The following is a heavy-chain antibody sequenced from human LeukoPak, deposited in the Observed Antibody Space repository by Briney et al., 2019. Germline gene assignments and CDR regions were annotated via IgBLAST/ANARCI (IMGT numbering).Heavy chain of an antibody. V-gene: IGHV3-23*01. J-gene: IGHJ4*02. Sequence: PGGSLRLSCAASGLTFSSYAMSWVRQAPGKGLEWVSAISGSGGSTYYADSVKGRFTISRDNSKNTLYLQMNSLRAEDTAVYYCAKTMVRGVIPYYFDYWGQGTLVTVSS. D-gene: IGHD3-10*01. CDR1: GLTFSSYA. CDR3: AKTMVRGVIPYYFDY. CDR2: ISGSGGST.